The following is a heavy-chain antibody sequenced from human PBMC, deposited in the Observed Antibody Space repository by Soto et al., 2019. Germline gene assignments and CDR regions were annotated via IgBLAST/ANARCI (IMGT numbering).Heavy chain of an antibody. Sequence: GGSLRLSCAASGFTFSSYAMSWVRQAPGKGLEWVSAISGRGGSTYYADSVKGRFTISRDNSKNTLYLQMNSLRAEDTAVYYCAKSRGPEGVVYAIRNWFDPWGQGTLVTVSS. V-gene: IGHV3-23*01. CDR1: GFTFSSYA. CDR2: ISGRGGST. D-gene: IGHD2-8*02. J-gene: IGHJ5*02. CDR3: AKSRGPEGVVYAIRNWFDP.